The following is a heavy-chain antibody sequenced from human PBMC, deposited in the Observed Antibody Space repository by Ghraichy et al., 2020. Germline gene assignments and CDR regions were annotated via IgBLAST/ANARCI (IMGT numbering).Heavy chain of an antibody. CDR2: IDWDDDK. CDR1: GFSLSTSGMR. D-gene: IGHD4-17*01. Sequence: SGPTLVKPTQTLTLTCTFSGFSLSTSGMRVSWIRQPPGKALEWLARIDWDDDKFYSTSLKTRLTISKDTSKNQVVLTMTNMDPVDTATYYCEATYGDYVTTRAWGQGTLVTVSS. V-gene: IGHV2-70*04. J-gene: IGHJ5*02. CDR3: EATYGDYVTTRA.